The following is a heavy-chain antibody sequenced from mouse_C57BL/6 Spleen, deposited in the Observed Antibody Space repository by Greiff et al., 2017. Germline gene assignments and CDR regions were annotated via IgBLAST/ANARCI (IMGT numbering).Heavy chain of an antibody. CDR2: IDPSDIYT. Sequence: QVQLKQPGAELVMPGASVKLSCKASGYTFPSSWMHWVKRRPGQGLEWIGEIDPSDIYTNYNQKFKGKSTLTVDKSSSTAYMQLSSLTSEDSAVYYCARWDGNYWNYAMDYWGQGTSVTVSS. V-gene: IGHV1-69*01. D-gene: IGHD2-1*01. J-gene: IGHJ4*01. CDR1: GYTFPSSW. CDR3: ARWDGNYWNYAMDY.